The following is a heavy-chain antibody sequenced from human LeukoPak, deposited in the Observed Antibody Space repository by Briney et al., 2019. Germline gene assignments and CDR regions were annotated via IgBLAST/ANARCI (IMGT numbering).Heavy chain of an antibody. Sequence: ASVKVSCKASGYTFTSYDINWVRQATGQGLEWMGWMNPNSGNTGYAQKYQGRVTMTRNTSISTAYMELSSLRSEDTAVYYCARGRSMGRGVKPRGDFDYWGQGTLVTVSS. D-gene: IGHD3-10*01. CDR2: MNPNSGNT. CDR1: GYTFTSYD. J-gene: IGHJ4*02. CDR3: ARGRSMGRGVKPRGDFDY. V-gene: IGHV1-8*01.